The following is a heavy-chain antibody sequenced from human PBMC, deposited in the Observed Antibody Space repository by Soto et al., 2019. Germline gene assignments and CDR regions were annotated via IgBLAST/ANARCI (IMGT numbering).Heavy chain of an antibody. CDR1: GFSLSTSGVG. Sequence: SGPRLVNPTQTLTLTCTFSGFSLSTSGVGVGWIRQPPGKALEWLALIYWNDDKRYSPSLKSRLTITKDTSKNQVVLTMTNMDPVDTATYYCAHSEYYDFWSGYSHWFDPWGQGTLVTVSS. J-gene: IGHJ5*02. CDR3: AHSEYYDFWSGYSHWFDP. D-gene: IGHD3-3*01. CDR2: IYWNDDK. V-gene: IGHV2-5*01.